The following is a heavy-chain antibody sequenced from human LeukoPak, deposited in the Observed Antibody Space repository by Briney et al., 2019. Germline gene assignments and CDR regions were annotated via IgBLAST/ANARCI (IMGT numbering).Heavy chain of an antibody. V-gene: IGHV3-66*01. Sequence: GGSLRLSCAASGLTVSSHYMSWVRQAPGKGLAWVAVIYSGGATYYPDSVEGRFTISTDHAKNTLYLQMNSLRAEDTAVYYCARCDPRYSYGYVDYWGQGTLVTVSS. CDR2: IYSGGAT. J-gene: IGHJ4*02. D-gene: IGHD5-18*01. CDR1: GLTVSSHY. CDR3: ARCDPRYSYGYVDY.